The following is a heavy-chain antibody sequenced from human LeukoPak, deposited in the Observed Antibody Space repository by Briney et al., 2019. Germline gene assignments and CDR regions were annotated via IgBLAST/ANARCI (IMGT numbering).Heavy chain of an antibody. CDR2: ISYDGSNK. CDR3: ASRDPTTVTTNY. Sequence: GGPLRLSCAASGFTFSSYAMHWVRQAPGKGLEWVAVISYDGSNKYYADSVKGRFTISRDNSKNTLYLQMNSLRAEDTAVYYCASRDPTTVTTNYGGQGTLVTVSS. D-gene: IGHD4-17*01. J-gene: IGHJ4*02. CDR1: GFTFSSYA. V-gene: IGHV3-30-3*01.